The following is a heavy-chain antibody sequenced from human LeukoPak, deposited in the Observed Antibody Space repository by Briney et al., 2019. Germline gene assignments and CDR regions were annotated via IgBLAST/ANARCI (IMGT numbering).Heavy chain of an antibody. V-gene: IGHV4-4*07. CDR1: GGSISNYY. J-gene: IGHJ5*02. Sequence: SETLSLTCTVSGGSISNYYWTWIRQPPGKGLEWIGRIYTSGSTNYNPSLKSRVTMSVDTSKNQFSLKLSSVTAADTAVYYCARGPGVPAAISSWFDPWGQGTLVTVSS. CDR2: IYTSGST. CDR3: ARGPGVPAAISSWFDP. D-gene: IGHD2-2*01.